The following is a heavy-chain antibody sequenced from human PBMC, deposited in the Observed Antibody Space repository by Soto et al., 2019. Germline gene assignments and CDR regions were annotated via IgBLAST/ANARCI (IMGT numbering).Heavy chain of an antibody. CDR1: GGSISSGGYY. J-gene: IGHJ6*02. CDR3: ARGSGIAGLSYGMDV. D-gene: IGHD6-13*01. V-gene: IGHV4-31*01. Sequence: QVQLQESGPGLVKPSQTLSLTCTVSGGSISSGGYYWTWIRQHPGKGLEWIGYNYYSGITYYNPSLRSPVTISLATSTNPFSVKLSSVTAADTAVYYSARGSGIAGLSYGMDVWGQGTTVTVSS. CDR2: NYYSGIT.